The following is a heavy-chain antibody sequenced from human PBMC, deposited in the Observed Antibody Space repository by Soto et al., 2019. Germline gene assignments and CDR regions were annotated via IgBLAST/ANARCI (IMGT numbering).Heavy chain of an antibody. V-gene: IGHV3-21*01. CDR2: ISSGSSYT. CDR1: GFTFSTYT. J-gene: IGHJ4*02. CDR3: ARDHDSGDYTFDY. D-gene: IGHD4-17*01. Sequence: ESGGGLVKPGGSLRLSCAASGFTFSTYTMNWVRQAPGKGLEWVSSISSGSSYTFYADSVKGRFTISRDNAKNSLSLQMNSLRAEDTAVYYCARDHDSGDYTFDYWGQGTLVTVSS.